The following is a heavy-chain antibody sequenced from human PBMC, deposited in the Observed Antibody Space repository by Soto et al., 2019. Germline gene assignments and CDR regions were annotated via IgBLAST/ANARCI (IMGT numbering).Heavy chain of an antibody. D-gene: IGHD6-6*01. V-gene: IGHV3-64*01. CDR2: ISSNGGST. CDR3: ASDPTSSIAFRSFVD. CDR1: GFTFSRYA. J-gene: IGHJ4*02. Sequence: PGGSLSHSCAASGFTFSRYAMHWVRQAPGKGLEYVSAISSNGGSTYYANSVKGRFTISRDNSKNTLYLQMGSLRAEDMAVYYYASDPTSSIAFRSFVDWREGALVSVSS.